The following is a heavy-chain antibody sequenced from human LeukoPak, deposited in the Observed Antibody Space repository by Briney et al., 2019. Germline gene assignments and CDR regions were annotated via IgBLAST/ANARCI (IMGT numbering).Heavy chain of an antibody. Sequence: ASVKVSCKASGYTFTNYAIHWVRQAPGQRLEWMGWINAGNGNTKYSQKFQGRVTITRDTSASTAYMELSSLRSEDTAVYYCARGRSTNGRFSDIWGQGTMVTVSS. J-gene: IGHJ3*02. CDR3: ARGRSTNGRFSDI. CDR2: INAGNGNT. V-gene: IGHV1-3*01. D-gene: IGHD2-8*01. CDR1: GYTFTNYA.